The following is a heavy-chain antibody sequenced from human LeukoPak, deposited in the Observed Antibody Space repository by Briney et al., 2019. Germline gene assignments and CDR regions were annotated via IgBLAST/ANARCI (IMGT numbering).Heavy chain of an antibody. J-gene: IGHJ4*02. D-gene: IGHD3-9*01. CDR3: ARSNYDILTGYPREFDY. CDR2: IYHSGST. V-gene: IGHV4-38-2*02. Sequence: SETLSLTCTVSGYSISSGYYWGWIRQPPGKGLEWIGSIYHSGSTYYNPSLKSRVTISVDTSKNQFSLKLSSVTAADTAVYYCARSNYDILTGYPREFDYWGQGTLVTVSS. CDR1: GYSISSGYY.